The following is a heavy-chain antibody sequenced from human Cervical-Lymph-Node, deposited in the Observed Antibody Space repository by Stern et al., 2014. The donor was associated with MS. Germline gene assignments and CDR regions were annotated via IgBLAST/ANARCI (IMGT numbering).Heavy chain of an antibody. Sequence: VQLVQSGTKMLKPGASVKVSCKASGYTFTAFFIHWVRQVPGQGLEWVGRLNPNSDDQTYAQNFQDRVTLTRDTSIGTAYLKLSRLTSADTAVYYCAREATRIVVGIDYWGQGTQVIVSS. J-gene: IGHJ4*02. CDR1: GYTFTAFF. CDR2: LNPNSDDQ. D-gene: IGHD3-22*01. CDR3: AREATRIVVGIDY. V-gene: IGHV1-2*06.